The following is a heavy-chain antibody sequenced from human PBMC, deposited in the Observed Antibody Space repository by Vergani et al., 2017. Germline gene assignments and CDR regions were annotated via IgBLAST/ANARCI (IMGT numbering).Heavy chain of an antibody. CDR1: GFTFSTYA. CDR2: ITRSGDRT. D-gene: IGHD3-16*01. Sequence: EIHLVESGGDLVQPGGSLRLSCAASGFTFSTYAMSWVRQAPGKGLEWVSGITRSGDRTYYADSVKGRFTISRDNSKNTLYLQMNSLRGEDTAVYYCAKDTYDGREYFDYWGQGTLVTVSS. V-gene: IGHV3-23*04. CDR3: AKDTYDGREYFDY. J-gene: IGHJ4*02.